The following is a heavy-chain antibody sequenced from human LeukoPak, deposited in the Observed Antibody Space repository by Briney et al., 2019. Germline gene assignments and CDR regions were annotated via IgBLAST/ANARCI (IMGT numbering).Heavy chain of an antibody. V-gene: IGHV4-59*01. CDR1: GGSISSYY. D-gene: IGHD7-27*01. Sequence: SETLSLTCTVSGGSISSYYWSWIRQPPGKGLEWIGYIYYSGSTNYNPSLKSRVTISVDTSKNKFSLKLSAVTAADTAVYYCARDSWGRFDYWGQGTLVAVSS. CDR2: IYYSGST. CDR3: ARDSWGRFDY. J-gene: IGHJ4*02.